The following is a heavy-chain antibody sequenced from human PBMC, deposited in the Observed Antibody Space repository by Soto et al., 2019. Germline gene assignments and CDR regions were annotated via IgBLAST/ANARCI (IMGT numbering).Heavy chain of an antibody. D-gene: IGHD2-2*02. J-gene: IGHJ4*02. V-gene: IGHV4-4*02. Sequence: SETLSLTCAVSGGSISSSNWWSWVRQPPGKGLEWIGDIYHSGSTNYNPSLKSRVTISVDKSKNQFSLTLSSVTAADTAVYYCATIPATTILTDYWGQGTLVTVSS. CDR3: ATIPATTILTDY. CDR1: GGSISSSNW. CDR2: IYHSGST.